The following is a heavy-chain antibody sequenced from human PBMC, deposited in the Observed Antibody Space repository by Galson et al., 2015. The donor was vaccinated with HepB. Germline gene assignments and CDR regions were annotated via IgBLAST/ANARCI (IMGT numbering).Heavy chain of an antibody. Sequence: SVKVSCKASGYTFTGYYMHWVRQAPGQGLEWMGWINPNSGGTNYAQKFQGRVTMTRDTSISTAYMELSRLRSDDTAVYYRASWGIAARRDDAFDIWGQGTMVTVSS. CDR3: ASWGIAARRDDAFDI. CDR1: GYTFTGYY. J-gene: IGHJ3*02. D-gene: IGHD6-6*01. CDR2: INPNSGGT. V-gene: IGHV1-2*02.